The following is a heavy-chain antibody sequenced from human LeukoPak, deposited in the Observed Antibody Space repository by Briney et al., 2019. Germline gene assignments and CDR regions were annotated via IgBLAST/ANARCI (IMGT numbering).Heavy chain of an antibody. J-gene: IGHJ4*02. CDR1: GFTFSGSA. D-gene: IGHD6-13*01. CDR3: TRVLSDSSSAKFDY. Sequence: GGSLKLSCAASGFTFSGSAMHWVRQASGKGLEWVGRIRSRANSYATAYAASVKGRFTISRDDSKNTAYLQMNSLKTEDTAVYYCTRVLSDSSSAKFDYWGQGTLVTVSS. V-gene: IGHV3-73*01. CDR2: IRSRANSYAT.